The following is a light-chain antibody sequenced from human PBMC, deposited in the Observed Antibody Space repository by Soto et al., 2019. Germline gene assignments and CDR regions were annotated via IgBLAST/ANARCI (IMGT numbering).Light chain of an antibody. V-gene: IGKV3-20*01. CDR1: QSVSSTY. CDR3: QQYGSSPPIT. CDR2: GAS. Sequence: EIVLTQSPGTLSLSPGERATLSCRASQSVSSTYFAWYQQKPGQAPRPLIYGASSRATGIPDRFSGSGSGTDFTLTISRLEPEDFAVYYCQQYGSSPPITFGQGTRLEIK. J-gene: IGKJ5*01.